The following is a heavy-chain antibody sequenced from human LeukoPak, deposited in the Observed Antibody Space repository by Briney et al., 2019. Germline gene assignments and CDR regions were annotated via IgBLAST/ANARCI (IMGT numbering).Heavy chain of an antibody. CDR2: ISSSGSTI. Sequence: PGGSLRLSCAASGLTFSSYGMSWVRQAPGRGLEWVSYISSSGSTIYYADSVKGRFTISRDNSKNTLYLQMNSLRAEDTAVYYCARHTDYGDFIDYWGQGTLVTVSS. J-gene: IGHJ4*02. V-gene: IGHV3-48*01. CDR1: GLTFSSYG. CDR3: ARHTDYGDFIDY. D-gene: IGHD4-17*01.